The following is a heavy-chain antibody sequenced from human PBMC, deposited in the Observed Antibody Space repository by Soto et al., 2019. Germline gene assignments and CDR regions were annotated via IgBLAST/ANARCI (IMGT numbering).Heavy chain of an antibody. D-gene: IGHD6-19*01. J-gene: IGHJ6*02. V-gene: IGHV4-4*07. CDR1: GGSISRYC. Sequence: QVQLQESGPGLVKASETVSLTCTVSGGSISRYCWRWIRQPSGKGLEWIGRIYPSGSTNYSPSLKSRVTMSVDTSKNQLSLKLSSVTAADTAVYYCARGEIGSGYGMDVWGQGTTVTVSS. CDR2: IYPSGST. CDR3: ARGEIGSGYGMDV.